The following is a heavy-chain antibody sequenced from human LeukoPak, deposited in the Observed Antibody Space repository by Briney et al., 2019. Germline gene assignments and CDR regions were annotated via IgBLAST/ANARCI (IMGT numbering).Heavy chain of an antibody. CDR1: GFTFSSYS. J-gene: IGHJ4*02. D-gene: IGHD2-8*01. Sequence: GGSLRLSCAASGFTFSSYSMNWVRQAPGKGLEWVSSISSSSSYIYYADSVKGRFTISRDNAKNSLYLQMNSLRAEDTAVYYCAREGVYGPCFDYWGQGTLVTVSS. CDR3: AREGVYGPCFDY. V-gene: IGHV3-21*01. CDR2: ISSSSSYI.